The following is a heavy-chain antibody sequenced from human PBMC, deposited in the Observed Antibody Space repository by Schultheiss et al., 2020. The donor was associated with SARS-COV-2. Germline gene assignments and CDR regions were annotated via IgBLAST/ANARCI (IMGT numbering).Heavy chain of an antibody. Sequence: GGSLRLSCAASDFTFSGSAMHWVRQAPGKGLEWVSYISSSSSHTNYADSVKGRFTISRDNSKNTLYLQMNSLRAEDTAVYYCARETLVASGCPDYWGQGTLVTVSS. CDR2: ISSSSSHT. J-gene: IGHJ4*02. CDR3: ARETLVASGCPDY. D-gene: IGHD6-19*01. CDR1: DFTFSGSA. V-gene: IGHV3-21*05.